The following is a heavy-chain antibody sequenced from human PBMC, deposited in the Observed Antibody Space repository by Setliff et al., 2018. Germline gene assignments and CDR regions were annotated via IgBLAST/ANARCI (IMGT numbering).Heavy chain of an antibody. CDR3: ARDRRDYIGSGSSEIDYYYYYMDV. D-gene: IGHD3-10*01. Sequence: SVKVSCKASGGTFSSYGISWVRQAPGQGLEWMGGTIPMFGTTNYARKFQGRVTIITDESTSTAYMQLSSLGSEDTAVYYCARDRRDYIGSGSSEIDYYYYYMDVWGKGTTVTVSS. CDR1: GGTFSSYG. V-gene: IGHV1-69*05. J-gene: IGHJ6*03. CDR2: TIPMFGTT.